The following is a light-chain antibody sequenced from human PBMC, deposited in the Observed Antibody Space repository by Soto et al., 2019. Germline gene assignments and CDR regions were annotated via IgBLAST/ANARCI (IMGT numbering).Light chain of an antibody. CDR2: EVS. CDR1: SSDVGGYSS. Sequence: QSVLTQPASVSGSPGQSITISCTGTSSDVGGYSSVSWYQQHPGKAPKFMISEVSNRPSGVSNRFSGSKSGNTASLTISGLQAEDEADYYCSSYTSRSTRVFGTGTKLTVL. J-gene: IGLJ1*01. CDR3: SSYTSRSTRV. V-gene: IGLV2-14*01.